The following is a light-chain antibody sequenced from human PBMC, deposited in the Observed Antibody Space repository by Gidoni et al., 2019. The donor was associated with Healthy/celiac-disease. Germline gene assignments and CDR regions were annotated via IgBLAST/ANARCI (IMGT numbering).Light chain of an antibody. J-gene: IGKJ1*01. V-gene: IGKV4-1*01. Sequence: DIVMTQSPDSLAVSLGERATINCKYSQSVLYSSNNKNYLAWYQQKPGQPPKLLIYWASTRESGVPDRFSGSGSGTDFPLTISSLQAEDVAVYYCQQYYSTPGTFGQGTKVEIK. CDR2: WAS. CDR1: QSVLYSSNNKNY. CDR3: QQYYSTPGT.